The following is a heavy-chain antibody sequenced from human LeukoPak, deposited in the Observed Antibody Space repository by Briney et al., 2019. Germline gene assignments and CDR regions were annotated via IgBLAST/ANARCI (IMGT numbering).Heavy chain of an antibody. CDR3: AKSTPPIRYFDWSLAPAFDY. CDR1: GFTFSSYA. CDR2: ISGSGGST. D-gene: IGHD3-9*01. V-gene: IGHV3-23*01. Sequence: GGSLRLSCAASGFTFSSYAMSWVRQAPGKGLEWVSAISGSGGSTYYADSVKGRFTISRDNSKNTLYLQMNSLRAEDTAVYYCAKSTPPIRYFDWSLAPAFDYWGQGTLVTVSS. J-gene: IGHJ4*02.